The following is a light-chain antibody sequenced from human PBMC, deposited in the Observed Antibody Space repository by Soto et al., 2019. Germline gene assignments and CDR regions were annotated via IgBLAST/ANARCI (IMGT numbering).Light chain of an antibody. Sequence: QSVLTQPPSASGSPGQSVTISCTGTSSDVGGYNYVSWYQQHPGKAPKLMIYEVSKRPSGVPDRFSGSKSGNTASLTVSGLQAEDEADYYCSSYAGSNKEVFGPGTKVTVL. V-gene: IGLV2-8*01. CDR3: SSYAGSNKEV. J-gene: IGLJ1*01. CDR2: EVS. CDR1: SSDVGGYNY.